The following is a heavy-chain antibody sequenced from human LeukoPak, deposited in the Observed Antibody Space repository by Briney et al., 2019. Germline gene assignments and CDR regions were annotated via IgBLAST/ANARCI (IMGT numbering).Heavy chain of an antibody. V-gene: IGHV7-4-1*02. D-gene: IGHD3-22*01. CDR3: ARDGGYYDSSGYFSL. CDR2: INTNTGNP. Sequence: ASVKVSCKASGYTFTGYYMHWVRQAPGQGLEWMGWINTNTGNPTYAQGFTGRFVFSLDTSVSTAYLQISSLKAEDTAVYYCARDGGYYDSSGYFSLWGQGTLVTVSS. J-gene: IGHJ4*02. CDR1: GYTFTGYY.